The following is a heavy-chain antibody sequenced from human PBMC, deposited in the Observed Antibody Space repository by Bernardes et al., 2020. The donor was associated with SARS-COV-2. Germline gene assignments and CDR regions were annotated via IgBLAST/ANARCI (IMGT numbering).Heavy chain of an antibody. CDR3: ARDLILKTVTTVYYYYYGMDV. V-gene: IGHV3-33*01. Sequence: GGSLRLSCAASGFTFSSYGMHWVRQAPGKGLEWVAVIWYDGSNKYYADSVKGRFTISRDNSKNTLYLQMNSLRAEDTAVYYCARDLILKTVTTVYYYYYGMDVWGQGTTVTVSS. J-gene: IGHJ6*02. CDR2: IWYDGSNK. CDR1: GFTFSSYG. D-gene: IGHD4-17*01.